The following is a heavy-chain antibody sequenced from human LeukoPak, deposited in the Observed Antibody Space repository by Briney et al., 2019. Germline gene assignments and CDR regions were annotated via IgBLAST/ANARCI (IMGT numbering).Heavy chain of an antibody. CDR2: INHSGST. CDR1: GGSFSGYY. V-gene: IGHV4-34*01. CDR3: ARGAQLWDR. D-gene: IGHD5-18*01. J-gene: IGHJ5*02. Sequence: PSETLSLTCAVYGGSFSGYYWSWIRQPPGKGLEWIGEINHSGSTNYNPSLKRRVTISVDTSKNQFSLKLSSVTAADTAVYYCARGAQLWDRWGEGGQLGDSS.